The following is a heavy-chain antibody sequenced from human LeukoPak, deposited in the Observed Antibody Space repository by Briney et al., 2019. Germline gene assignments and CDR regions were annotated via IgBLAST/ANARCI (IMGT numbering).Heavy chain of an antibody. CDR3: ARGDYYDSRGIDY. D-gene: IGHD3-22*01. CDR2: IYSGGST. V-gene: IGHV3-66*01. J-gene: IGHJ4*02. Sequence: GGSLRLSCAASGFTVSSNYMSWVRQAPGKGLEWVSVIYSGGSTYYADSVKGRFTISRDNAKNSLYLQMNSLRAEDTAVYYCARGDYYDSRGIDYWGQGTLVTVSS. CDR1: GFTVSSNY.